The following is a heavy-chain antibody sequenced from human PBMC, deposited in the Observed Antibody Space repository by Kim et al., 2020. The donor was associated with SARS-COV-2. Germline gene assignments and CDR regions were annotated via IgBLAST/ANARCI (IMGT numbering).Heavy chain of an antibody. J-gene: IGHJ4*02. V-gene: IGHV3-30-3*01. CDR3: ARDGVGWFGPQTPTYYFDY. CDR1: GFTFTSYA. CDR2: ISYDGSNK. Sequence: GGSLRLSCAASGFTFTSYAMHWVRQSPGKGLEWVAVISYDGSNKYYADSLKGRFTISRDNSKNTLYLQMNSLRAEDTAVYYCARDGVGWFGPQTPTYYFDYWGQGTLVTVSS. D-gene: IGHD3-10*01.